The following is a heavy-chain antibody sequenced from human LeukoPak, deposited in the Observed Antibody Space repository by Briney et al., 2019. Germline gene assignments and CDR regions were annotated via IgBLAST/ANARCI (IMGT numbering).Heavy chain of an antibody. J-gene: IGHJ4*02. D-gene: IGHD5-12*01. Sequence: GGSLRLSCAASGFTLRSYDMSWVRQAPGKGLEWVAATSGSGVNSYYADSVRGRFTISRDNSQNTLYLQMDSLRAEDTALYYCAKEYSGYDFGYWGQGTLVTVSS. CDR1: GFTLRSYD. CDR3: AKEYSGYDFGY. CDR2: TSGSGVNS. V-gene: IGHV3-23*01.